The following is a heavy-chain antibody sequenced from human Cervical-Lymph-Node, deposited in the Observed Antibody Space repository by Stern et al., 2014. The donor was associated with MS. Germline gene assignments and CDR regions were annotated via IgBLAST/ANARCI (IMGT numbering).Heavy chain of an antibody. Sequence: QLVESGPEVKKPGTSVKVSCKASGFTFTSSAVRWVRQARGQRLELIGWIVVGSGNTNYAQKFQERVTITRDMSTSTAYMELSSLRSEDTAVYYCAAEPMYYSDSVGAFDIWGQGTMVTVSS. V-gene: IGHV1-58*01. CDR3: AAEPMYYSDSVGAFDI. CDR1: GFTFTSSA. J-gene: IGHJ3*02. CDR2: IVVGSGNT. D-gene: IGHD3-22*01.